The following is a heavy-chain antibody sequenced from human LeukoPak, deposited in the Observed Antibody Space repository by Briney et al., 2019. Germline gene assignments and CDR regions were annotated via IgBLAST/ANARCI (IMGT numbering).Heavy chain of an antibody. CDR3: ARTKPWPNNDVFDM. D-gene: IGHD6-19*01. Sequence: GGSLRLSCAASGFTFSRYDMHWVRQITGKGLEWLSNSGTVGVTYYPDSVKGRFTTSRENAKNSVYLQMDSLRVGDTAVYYCARTKPWPNNDVFDMWGQGTLVIVSS. J-gene: IGHJ3*02. CDR1: GFTFSRYD. CDR2: SGTVGVT. V-gene: IGHV3-13*01.